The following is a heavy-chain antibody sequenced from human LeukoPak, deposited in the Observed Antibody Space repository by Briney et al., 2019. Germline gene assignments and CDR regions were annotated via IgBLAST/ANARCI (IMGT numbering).Heavy chain of an antibody. J-gene: IGHJ4*02. CDR1: GFTFSSYG. D-gene: IGHD6-19*01. V-gene: IGHV3-30*03. Sequence: PGGSLRLSCAAPGFTFSSYGMHWVRQAPGKGLEWVAVISYDGSNKYYADSVKGRFTISRDNSKNTVFLQMNSLRAEDTAVYYCASGWTNFDYWGQGTLATVSS. CDR3: ASGWTNFDY. CDR2: ISYDGSNK.